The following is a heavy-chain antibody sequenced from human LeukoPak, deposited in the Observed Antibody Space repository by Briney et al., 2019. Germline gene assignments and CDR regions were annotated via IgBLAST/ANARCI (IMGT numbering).Heavy chain of an antibody. D-gene: IGHD6-19*01. CDR3: ARGPATWQWLENYYYYGMDV. V-gene: IGHV4-34*01. CDR1: GGSFSGYY. Sequence: PSETLSLTCAVYGGSFSGYYWSWIRQPPGKGLEWIGEINHSGSTNYNPSLKSRVTISVDTSKNQFSLKLSSVTAADTAVYYCARGPATWQWLENYYYYGMDVWGQGTTVTVSS. CDR2: INHSGST. J-gene: IGHJ6*02.